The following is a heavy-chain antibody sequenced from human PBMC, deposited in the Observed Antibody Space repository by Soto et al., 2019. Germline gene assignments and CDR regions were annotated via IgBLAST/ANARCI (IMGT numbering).Heavy chain of an antibody. CDR3: ARVKGRSAVAANFDY. CDR2: IYYSGST. J-gene: IGHJ4*02. V-gene: IGHV4-59*01. CDR1: GGSISSYY. D-gene: IGHD6-19*01. Sequence: QVQLQESGPGLVKPSETLSLTCTVSGGSISSYYWSWIRQPPGKGLEWIGYIYYSGSTNYNPSLKSRVTISVVTSKNQFSLKLSSVTAAYTAVYYCARVKGRSAVAANFDYWGQGTLVTVSS.